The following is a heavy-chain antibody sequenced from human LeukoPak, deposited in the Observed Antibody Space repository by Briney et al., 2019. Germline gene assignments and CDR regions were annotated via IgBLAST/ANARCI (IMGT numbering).Heavy chain of an antibody. CDR1: GHTFTSYC. Sequence: GASVKVSCKASGHTFTSYCISWVRQAPGQGLEWMGWISAYNGNTNYAQKLQGRVTMTTDTSTSTAYMELRSLRSDDTAVYYCAREVPSSGWYDAHFWGQGTLVTVSS. CDR3: AREVPSSGWYDAHF. CDR2: ISAYNGNT. J-gene: IGHJ4*02. V-gene: IGHV1-18*01. D-gene: IGHD6-19*01.